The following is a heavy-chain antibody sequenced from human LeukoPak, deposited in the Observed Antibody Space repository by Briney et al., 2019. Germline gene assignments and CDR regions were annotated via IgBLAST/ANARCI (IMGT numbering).Heavy chain of an antibody. CDR2: INSDGSST. Sequence: GSLRLSCAASGFTFSSYWMHWVRQAPGKGLVWVSRINSDGSSTSYADSVKGRFTISRDNAKNTLYLQMNSLRAEDTAVYYCTRVTGTAPPRFDYWGQGTLVTVSS. CDR3: TRVTGTAPPRFDY. V-gene: IGHV3-74*01. D-gene: IGHD1-7*01. CDR1: GFTFSSYW. J-gene: IGHJ4*02.